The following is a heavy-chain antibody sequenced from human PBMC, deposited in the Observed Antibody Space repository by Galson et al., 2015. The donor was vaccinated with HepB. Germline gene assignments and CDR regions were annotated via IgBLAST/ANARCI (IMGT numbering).Heavy chain of an antibody. CDR1: GYSLTSYW. CDR2: IYPGDSDT. D-gene: IGHD3-22*01. Sequence: QSGAEVKKPGESLKISCKGSGYSLTSYWIGWVRQMPGIGLEWMGIIYPGDSDTRYSPSFQGQVTISADKSIGTAYLQWSSLKASDTAMYYCARQTYYYDSSGYYEDYWGLGTLVTVSS. J-gene: IGHJ4*02. V-gene: IGHV5-51*01. CDR3: ARQTYYYDSSGYYEDY.